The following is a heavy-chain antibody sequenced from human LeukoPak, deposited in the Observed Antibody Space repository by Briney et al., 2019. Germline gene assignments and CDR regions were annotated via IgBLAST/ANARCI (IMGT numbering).Heavy chain of an antibody. Sequence: PSETLSLTCAVSGGSISSGGYSWSWIRQPPGKGLEWIGYIYYSGSTYYNPSLKSRVTISVDTSKNQFSLKLSSVTAADTAVYYCARDRRGLIDYWGQGTLVTVSS. CDR2: IYYSGST. J-gene: IGHJ4*02. D-gene: IGHD3/OR15-3a*01. V-gene: IGHV4-30-4*07. CDR3: ARDRRGLIDY. CDR1: GGSISSGGYS.